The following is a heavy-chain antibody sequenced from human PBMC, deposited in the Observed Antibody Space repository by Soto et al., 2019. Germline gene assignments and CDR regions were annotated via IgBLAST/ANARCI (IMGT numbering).Heavy chain of an antibody. Sequence: SQTLSLTCAISGDSVSSNSAAWNWIRQSPSRGLEWLGRTYYRSKWYNDYAVSVKSRITINPNTSKNQYSLQLNSVTPEDTAVYYCAARITIFGVVIEAFDIWGQGTMVTVSS. CDR3: AARITIFGVVIEAFDI. CDR1: GDSVSSNSAA. V-gene: IGHV6-1*01. CDR2: TYYRSKWYN. J-gene: IGHJ3*02. D-gene: IGHD3-3*01.